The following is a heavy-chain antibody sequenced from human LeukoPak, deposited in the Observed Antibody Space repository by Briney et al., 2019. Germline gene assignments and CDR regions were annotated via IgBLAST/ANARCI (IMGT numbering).Heavy chain of an antibody. V-gene: IGHV3-30*04. CDR2: ISYDGSDK. CDR3: AKGGDYYGSGNYLYYYYHYTDV. Sequence: GGSLRLSCAASGFTFSSYAMHWVRQAPGKGLEWVSVISYDGSDKYSADSVKGRFTISRDNSKNTLFLQINSLRAEDTAVYYCAKGGDYYGSGNYLYYYYHYTDVWGKGTTVTVPS. D-gene: IGHD3-10*01. J-gene: IGHJ6*03. CDR1: GFTFSSYA.